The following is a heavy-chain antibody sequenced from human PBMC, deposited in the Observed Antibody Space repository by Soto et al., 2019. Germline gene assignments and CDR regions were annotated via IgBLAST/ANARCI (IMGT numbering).Heavy chain of an antibody. Sequence: SETLSLTCTVSGGSISSSSYYRGWTRQPPGKGLEWIGIIYYSGSTNYNPSLKSRVTISVDTSKNQFSLKLSSVTAADTAVYYCASSYSGSYYWLDPWGQGPLVTLST. D-gene: IGHD1-26*01. CDR3: ASSYSGSYYWLDP. V-gene: IGHV4-39*07. J-gene: IGHJ5*02. CDR1: GGSISSSSYY. CDR2: IYYSGST.